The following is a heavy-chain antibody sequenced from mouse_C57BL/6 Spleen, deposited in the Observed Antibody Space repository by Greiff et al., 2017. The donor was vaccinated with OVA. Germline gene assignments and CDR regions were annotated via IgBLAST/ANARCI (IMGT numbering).Heavy chain of an antibody. Sequence: LQESGPELVRPGASVKISCKAPGYTFTSHLMQWVRQRPGQGLEWIGEIFPGSGSTYYNEKFKGKATLTVDTSSSTAYMQLSSLTSEDSAVYFCARWDYYGSSYEAMDYWGQGTSVTVSS. D-gene: IGHD1-1*01. CDR2: IFPGSGST. J-gene: IGHJ4*01. CDR3: ARWDYYGSSYEAMDY. CDR1: GYTFTSHL. V-gene: IGHV1-56*01.